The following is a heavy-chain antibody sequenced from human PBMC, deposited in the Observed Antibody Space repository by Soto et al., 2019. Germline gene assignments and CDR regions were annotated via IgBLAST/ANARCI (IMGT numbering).Heavy chain of an antibody. CDR1: GAAVSTYF. Sequence: PSETLSLTCTVSGAAVSTYFWSWVRQPPGKGLEWIGYIYNSGRTTYNPALKSRVTRSLDTSDNDFPLRLTSLTAADTAVYYCARVHSGWSSGHGLDVWGQGTTVTVSS. CDR3: ARVHSGWSSGHGLDV. D-gene: IGHD6-19*01. J-gene: IGHJ6*02. CDR2: IYNSGRT. V-gene: IGHV4-59*02.